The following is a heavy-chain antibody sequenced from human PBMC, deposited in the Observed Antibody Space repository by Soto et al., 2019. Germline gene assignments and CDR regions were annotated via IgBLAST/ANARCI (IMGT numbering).Heavy chain of an antibody. V-gene: IGHV1-18*01. Sequence: ASVRVSCKASGYAFTNFGVTWGRRAPVQELERMVCISAYTDTPNYAQKFQGRVTMTIDTYTSKEYMDLRSLTDDDTAVYYCARVIPGVDASFDSWGQGSMLTVSS. CDR1: GYAFTNFG. CDR3: ARVIPGVDASFDS. CDR2: ISAYTDTP. J-gene: IGHJ5*02. D-gene: IGHD2-2*01.